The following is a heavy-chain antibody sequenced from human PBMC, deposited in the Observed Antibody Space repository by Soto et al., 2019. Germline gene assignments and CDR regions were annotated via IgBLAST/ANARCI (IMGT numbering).Heavy chain of an antibody. Sequence: GGSLRLSCVASGFTFENYAMSWVRQAPGKGLEWVSAISGSGGTTYYSDSVKGRFTISRDNSKNTVYLQMNDLRVEDAAEYFCAKDSWAIFGVPAGEYYAMDVWGQGTPVTVYS. J-gene: IGHJ6*02. D-gene: IGHD3-3*01. CDR3: AKDSWAIFGVPAGEYYAMDV. CDR1: GFTFENYA. CDR2: ISGSGGTT. V-gene: IGHV3-23*01.